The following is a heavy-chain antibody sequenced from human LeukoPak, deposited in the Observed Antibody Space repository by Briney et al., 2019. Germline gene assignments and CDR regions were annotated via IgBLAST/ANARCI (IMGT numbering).Heavy chain of an antibody. J-gene: IGHJ4*02. D-gene: IGHD6-13*01. CDR1: GDSISSGRYY. CDR2: ISSIGST. V-gene: IGHV4-61*02. Sequence: SQTLSLTCTVSGDSISSGRYYWNWIRQPAGKGLEWIGRISSIGSTTYNPSLKSRVTIAIDTSKKQFSLDLSAVSAPDTVLYCCARSPSPRGYYFDLWGVGTVVAVSS. CDR3: ARSPSPRGYYFDL.